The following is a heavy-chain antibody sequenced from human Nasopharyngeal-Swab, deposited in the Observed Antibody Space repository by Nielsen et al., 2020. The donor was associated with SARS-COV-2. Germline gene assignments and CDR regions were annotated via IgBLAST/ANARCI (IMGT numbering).Heavy chain of an antibody. CDR1: EFTLSSYC. CDR2: IGGSGDST. V-gene: IGHV3-23*01. J-gene: IGHJ3*02. Sequence: GGSLRLSCAASEFTLSSYCMTWVRQAPGKGLEWVSSIGGSGDSTFYADSVKGRFTISRDNAKNSLYLQMNSLRAEDTGVYYCARFLYGDYVSRAFDIWGQGTMVTVSS. CDR3: ARFLYGDYVSRAFDI. D-gene: IGHD4-17*01.